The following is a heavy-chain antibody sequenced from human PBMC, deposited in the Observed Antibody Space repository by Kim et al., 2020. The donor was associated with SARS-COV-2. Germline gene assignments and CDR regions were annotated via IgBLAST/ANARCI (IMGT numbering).Heavy chain of an antibody. V-gene: IGHV4-39*01. CDR2: IYYSGST. J-gene: IGHJ3*02. Sequence: SETLSLTCTVSGGSISSSSYYWGWIRQPPGKGLEWIGSIYYSGSTYYNPSLKSRVTISVDTSKNQFSLKLSSVTAADTAVYYCARRERRVTTSCDAFDIWGQGTMVTVSS. CDR3: ARRERRVTTSCDAFDI. D-gene: IGHD1-1*01. CDR1: GGSISSSSYY.